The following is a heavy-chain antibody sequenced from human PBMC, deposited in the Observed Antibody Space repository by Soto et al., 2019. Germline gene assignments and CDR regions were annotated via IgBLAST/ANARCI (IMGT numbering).Heavy chain of an antibody. Sequence: EVQLVESGGGLVKPGGSLRLSCAASGFTFSNAWMSWVRQAPGKGLEWVGRIKSKTDGGTTDYAAPVKGRLTISRDDSKNTLYLQMNSLKTEDTAVYYCTTATGYCSSTSCYLYYYMDVWGKGTTVTVSS. J-gene: IGHJ6*03. CDR1: GFTFSNAW. V-gene: IGHV3-15*01. D-gene: IGHD2-2*01. CDR3: TTATGYCSSTSCYLYYYMDV. CDR2: IKSKTDGGTT.